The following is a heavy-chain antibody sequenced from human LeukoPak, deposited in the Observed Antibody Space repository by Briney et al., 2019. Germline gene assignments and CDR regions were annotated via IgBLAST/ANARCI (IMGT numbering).Heavy chain of an antibody. J-gene: IGHJ5*02. D-gene: IGHD3-10*01. CDR3: ARIPRGLWFGGNWFDP. CDR1: GGSISSSSYY. Sequence: PSETLSLTCTVSGGSISSSSYYWGWIRQPPGKGLEWIGSIYYSGSTYYNPSLKSRVTISVDTSKNQFSLKLSSVTAADTAVYYCARIPRGLWFGGNWFDPWGQGTLVTVSS. V-gene: IGHV4-39*01. CDR2: IYYSGST.